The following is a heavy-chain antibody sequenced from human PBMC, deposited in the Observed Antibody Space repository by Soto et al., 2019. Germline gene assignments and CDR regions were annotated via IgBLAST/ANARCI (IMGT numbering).Heavy chain of an antibody. Sequence: SVKVSCKASGGTFSSYAISWVRQAPGQGLEWMGGIIPIFGTANYAQKFQGRVTITADESTSTAYMELSSLRSEDTAVYYCARDRIYSSSWYRKRNSGPAFDYWGQGTLVTVSS. V-gene: IGHV1-69*13. CDR3: ARDRIYSSSWYRKRNSGPAFDY. CDR1: GGTFSSYA. CDR2: IIPIFGTA. D-gene: IGHD6-13*01. J-gene: IGHJ4*02.